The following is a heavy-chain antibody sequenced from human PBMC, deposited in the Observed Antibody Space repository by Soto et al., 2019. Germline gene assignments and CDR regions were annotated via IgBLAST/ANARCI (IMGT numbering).Heavy chain of an antibody. CDR2: IYYSGST. D-gene: IGHD1-26*01. CDR3: ARHGSRTSCEPWLDT. CDR1: GGSISSYY. Sequence: SETLSLTCTVSGGSISSYYWSWIRQPPGKGLEWIGYIYYSGSTNYNPSLKSRVTISVDTSKNQFSLKLSSVTAADTAVYYCARHGSRTSCEPWLDTWGQGTMVTVSS. J-gene: IGHJ5*02. V-gene: IGHV4-59*01.